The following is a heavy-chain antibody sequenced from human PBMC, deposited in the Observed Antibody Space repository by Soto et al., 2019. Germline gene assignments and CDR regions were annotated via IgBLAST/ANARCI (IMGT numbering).Heavy chain of an antibody. J-gene: IGHJ4*02. V-gene: IGHV3-23*01. CDR2: ILGSGGDT. CDR3: AGHGGYSY. D-gene: IGHD2-15*01. Sequence: GGALRLSCAATGFTLRTNGMSWFRQAPGKGLEGVSSILGSGGDTYYADSLKGRFTISRDNSKNTLYLQLNSLGAEDTALYYCAGHGGYSYLGQGTLVTVSS. CDR1: GFTLRTNG.